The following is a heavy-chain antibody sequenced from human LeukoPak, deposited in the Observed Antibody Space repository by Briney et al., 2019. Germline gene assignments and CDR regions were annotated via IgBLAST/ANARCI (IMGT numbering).Heavy chain of an antibody. D-gene: IGHD5-18*01. CDR2: LFDSVNT. CDR3: ATIKRGSIFGYFDF. Sequence: PETLSLTCTVSGGSISSHYWSWIRQPPGKGLEWIAYLFDSVNTKDNPSLQSRLTLSADTSKNQFSLRLSSVTAADTAVYYCATIKRGSIFGYFDFWGQGIKVTVSS. V-gene: IGHV4-59*11. CDR1: GGSISSHY. J-gene: IGHJ4*02.